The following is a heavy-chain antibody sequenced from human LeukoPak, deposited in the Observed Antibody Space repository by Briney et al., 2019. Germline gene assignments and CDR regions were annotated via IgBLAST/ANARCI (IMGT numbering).Heavy chain of an antibody. D-gene: IGHD3-22*01. CDR1: GFTFSDYY. J-gene: IGHJ4*02. Sequence: PGGSLRLSCAASGFTFSDYYMSWIRQAPGKGLEWVSYISSSGSTIYYADSVKGRFTISRDNAKNSLYLQMNSLGAEDTAVYYCARAVLPYYYDSSGYQPLDYWGQGTLVTVSS. CDR2: ISSSGSTI. V-gene: IGHV3-11*01. CDR3: ARAVLPYYYDSSGYQPLDY.